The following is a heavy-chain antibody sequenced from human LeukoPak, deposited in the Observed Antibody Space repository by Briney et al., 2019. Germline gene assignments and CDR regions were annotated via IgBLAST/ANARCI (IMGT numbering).Heavy chain of an antibody. CDR3: ARGLQYQLLKALGYYYMDV. J-gene: IGHJ6*03. D-gene: IGHD2-2*01. Sequence: SVKVSCKASGGTFSSHAIAWVRQAPGQGPEWMGRIIPISGTANYAQKFQGRVTITTDESTSTAYMELSSLTSDDTAVYYCARGLQYQLLKALGYYYMDVWGEGTTVTVSS. CDR2: IIPISGTA. CDR1: GGTFSSHA. V-gene: IGHV1-69*05.